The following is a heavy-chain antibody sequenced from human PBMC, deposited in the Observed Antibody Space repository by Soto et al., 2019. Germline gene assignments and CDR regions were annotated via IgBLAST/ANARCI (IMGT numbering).Heavy chain of an antibody. J-gene: IGHJ1*01. D-gene: IGHD6-6*01. CDR1: GGTFSSYA. CDR3: ARVADFLGHSYRSSEEH. CDR2: IIPISGTA. V-gene: IGHV1-69*01. Sequence: QVQLVQSGAEVKTPGSSVKVSCKASGGTFSSYAISWVRQAPGQGLEWMGGIIPISGTANDAQKFQGRVTNTADQSTSTAYMELRSLGSEDTDVYYCARVADFLGHSYRSSEEHWGQGTLGPVFS.